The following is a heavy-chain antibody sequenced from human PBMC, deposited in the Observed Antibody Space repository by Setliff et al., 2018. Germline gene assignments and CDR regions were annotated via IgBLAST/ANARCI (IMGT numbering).Heavy chain of an antibody. Sequence: PSETLSLTCTVSGGSISSSSYYWGRIRQPPGKGLEWVGSIYYSGSTYYNPSPKSRVTISVDTSKNQFSLKLSSVTAADTAVYYCARGGKILEWLYAHDYWGQGTLVTVSS. J-gene: IGHJ4*02. CDR2: IYYSGST. V-gene: IGHV4-39*07. D-gene: IGHD3-3*01. CDR3: ARGGKILEWLYAHDY. CDR1: GGSISSSSYY.